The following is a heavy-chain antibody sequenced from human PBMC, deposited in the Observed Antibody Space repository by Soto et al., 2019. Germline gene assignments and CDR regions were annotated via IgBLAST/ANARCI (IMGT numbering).Heavy chain of an antibody. J-gene: IGHJ4*02. CDR1: GFSVRTIY. V-gene: IGHV3-53*01. CDR2: FESGGSI. D-gene: IGHD2-21*02. Sequence: GGSLSLSCASSGFSVRTIYMSWVRQAPGKGLEWVSVFESGGSIYYADSVKGRFIISRDYAKNTVYLQMNSLTVEDTAVYYCARAGVTPDFFDYRGQGTRVTVS. CDR3: ARAGVTPDFFDY.